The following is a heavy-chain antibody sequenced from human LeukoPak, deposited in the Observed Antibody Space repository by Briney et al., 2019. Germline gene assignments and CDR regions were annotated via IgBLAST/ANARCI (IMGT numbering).Heavy chain of an antibody. D-gene: IGHD1/OR15-1a*01. Sequence: EASVKVSCKASGGTFSSYAISWVRQALGQGLEWMGGIIPIFGTANYAQKFQGRVTITADESTSTAYMELSSLRSEDTAVYYCARDWQTMPTRVNWFDPWGQGTLVTVSS. CDR3: ARDWQTMPTRVNWFDP. CDR1: GGTFSSYA. CDR2: IIPIFGTA. V-gene: IGHV1-69*13. J-gene: IGHJ5*02.